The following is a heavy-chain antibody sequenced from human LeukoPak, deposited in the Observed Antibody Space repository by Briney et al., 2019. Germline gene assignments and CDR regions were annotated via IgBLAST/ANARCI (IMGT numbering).Heavy chain of an antibody. CDR3: ARDYGGYSSFFDY. V-gene: IGHV1-2*02. CDR2: INPNSGGT. J-gene: IGHJ4*02. D-gene: IGHD4-17*01. Sequence: ASVKVSCKASGYTFTGYYMHWVRQAPGQGLEWMGWINPNSGGTNYAQKFQGRVTMTRDTSASTAYMELSSLRSEDTAVYYCARDYGGYSSFFDYWGQGTLVTVSS. CDR1: GYTFTGYY.